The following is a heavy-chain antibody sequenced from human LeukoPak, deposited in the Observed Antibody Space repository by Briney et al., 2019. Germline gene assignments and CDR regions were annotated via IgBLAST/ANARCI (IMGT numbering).Heavy chain of an antibody. Sequence: GASVTVSCKASGYTFTGYYMHWVRQAPGQGLEWMGWINPNSGGTNYAQKFQGRVTMTRDTSISTAYMELSRLRSDDTAVYYCARALRYNWNYGASAFDIWGQGTMVTVSS. CDR3: ARALRYNWNYGASAFDI. D-gene: IGHD1-7*01. CDR2: INPNSGGT. V-gene: IGHV1-2*02. J-gene: IGHJ3*02. CDR1: GYTFTGYY.